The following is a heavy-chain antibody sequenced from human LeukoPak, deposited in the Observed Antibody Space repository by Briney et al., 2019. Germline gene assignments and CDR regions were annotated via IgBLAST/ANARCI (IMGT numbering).Heavy chain of an antibody. V-gene: IGHV4-31*03. CDR3: ARVPYYDSSGFRFDP. J-gene: IGHJ5*02. CDR2: IYYSGST. D-gene: IGHD3-22*01. CDR1: GGSISSGGYY. Sequence: PSQTLSLTCTVSGGSISSGGYYWSWIRRHPGKGLEWIGYIYYSGSTNYNPSLESRVTTSVDTSKNQFSLKLSSVTAADTAVYYCARVPYYDSSGFRFDPWGQGTLVTVSS.